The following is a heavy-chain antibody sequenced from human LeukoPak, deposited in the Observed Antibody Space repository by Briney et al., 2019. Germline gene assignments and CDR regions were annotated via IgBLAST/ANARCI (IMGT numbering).Heavy chain of an antibody. V-gene: IGHV3-21*04. J-gene: IGHJ3*02. CDR3: ARDRGHDYGDYSDAFDI. Sequence: GGSLRLSCAASGFTFSSYSMNWVRQAPGKGLEWVSSISSSSSYIYYADSVKGRFTISRDNAKNSLYLQMNSLRSEDTAVYYCARDRGHDYGDYSDAFDIWGQGTMVTVSS. CDR2: ISSSSSYI. D-gene: IGHD4-17*01. CDR1: GFTFSSYS.